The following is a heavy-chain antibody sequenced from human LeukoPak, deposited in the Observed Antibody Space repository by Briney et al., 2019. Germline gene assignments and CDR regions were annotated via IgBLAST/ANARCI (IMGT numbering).Heavy chain of an antibody. CDR1: GFTFSSYG. J-gene: IGHJ4*02. Sequence: GGSLRLSCAASGFTFSSYGMHWVRQAPGKGLEWVAFTRSDGSNKYYADSVKGRFTISRDNSKNTLYLQMNSLRAEDTAVYYCAKDRSSGYDCFDYWGQGTLVTVSS. CDR3: AKDRSSGYDCFDY. CDR2: TRSDGSNK. D-gene: IGHD5-12*01. V-gene: IGHV3-30*02.